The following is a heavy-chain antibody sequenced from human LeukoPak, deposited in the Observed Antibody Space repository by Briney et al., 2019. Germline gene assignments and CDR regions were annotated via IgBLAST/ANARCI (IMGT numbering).Heavy chain of an antibody. Sequence: SVKVSCKASGGTFRTFAISWVRQAPGQGLEWMGGIIPIFGIPDSAQKFQGRLTITADESTTTAYMELSSLRSDDTAIYYCGLSGNYYYYYGRLGQRDHGHHLL. J-gene: IGHJ6*03. V-gene: IGHV1-69*13. CDR1: GGTFRTFA. D-gene: IGHD6-25*01. CDR3: GLSGNYYYYYGR. CDR2: IIPIFGIP.